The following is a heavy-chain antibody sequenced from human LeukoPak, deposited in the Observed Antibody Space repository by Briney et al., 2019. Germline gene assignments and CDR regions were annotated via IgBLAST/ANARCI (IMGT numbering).Heavy chain of an antibody. V-gene: IGHV1-18*01. J-gene: IGHJ4*02. CDR2: ISVYNGNT. CDR3: ARDYYDSSGYYYSRDY. Sequence: ASVKVSCKASGYTFTNYGISWARQAPGQGLEWMGWISVYNGNTNYAQKLQGRVTMTTDTSTTTAYMELRSLRSDDTAVYYCARDYYDSSGYYYSRDYWGQGTLVTVSS. D-gene: IGHD3-22*01. CDR1: GYTFTNYG.